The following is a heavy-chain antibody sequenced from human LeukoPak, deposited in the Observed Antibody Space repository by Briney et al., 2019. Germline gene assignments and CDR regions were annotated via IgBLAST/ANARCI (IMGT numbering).Heavy chain of an antibody. CDR3: ARLEWYGDSPIT. J-gene: IGHJ5*02. CDR2: IYYSGST. Sequence: SETLSLTCTVSGGSISSSSYYWGWIRQPPGKGLEWIGYIYYSGSTNYNPSLKSRVTISVDTSKNQFSLKLSSVTAADTAVYYCARLEWYGDSPITWGQGTLVTVSS. D-gene: IGHD4-17*01. CDR1: GGSISSSSYY. V-gene: IGHV4-61*05.